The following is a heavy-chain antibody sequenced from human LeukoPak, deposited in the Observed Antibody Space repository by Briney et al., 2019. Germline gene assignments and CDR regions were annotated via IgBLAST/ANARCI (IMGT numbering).Heavy chain of an antibody. D-gene: IGHD5-24*01. CDR1: GGSISSYY. CDR2: IYYSGST. J-gene: IGHJ4*02. CDR3: ASGTDGYNPSFFDY. V-gene: IGHV4-59*01. Sequence: SETLSLTCTVSGGSISSYYWSWIRQPPGKGLEWIGYIYYSGSTNYNPSLKSRVTMSVGTSKNQFSLKLSSVTAADTAVYYCASGTDGYNPSFFDYWGQGTLVTVSS.